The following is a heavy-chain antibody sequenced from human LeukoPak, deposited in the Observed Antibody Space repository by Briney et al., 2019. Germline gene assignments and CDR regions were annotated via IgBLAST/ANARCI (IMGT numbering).Heavy chain of an antibody. D-gene: IGHD4-17*01. J-gene: IGHJ4*02. CDR2: INPNSGDT. CDR3: ARVMKATVRTSNFDY. CDR1: GYTFTDYY. Sequence: ASVKVSCKASGYTFTDYYMYWVRQAPGQGLEWMGRINPNSGDTFYAQKFQGRVTMTRDTSISTAYMELSRLRSDDTAVYYCARVMKATVRTSNFDYWGQGTLVTVSS. V-gene: IGHV1-2*06.